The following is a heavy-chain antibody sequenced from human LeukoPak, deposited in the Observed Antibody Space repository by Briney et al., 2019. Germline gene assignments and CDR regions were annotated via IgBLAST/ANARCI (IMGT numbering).Heavy chain of an antibody. J-gene: IGHJ4*02. CDR3: AKGRGRWFGELLVDY. CDR2: ISYDGSNK. CDR1: GFTFSSYG. Sequence: PGGSLRLSCAASGFTFSSYGMHWVRQAPGKGLEWVAVISYDGSNKYYADSVKGRFTISRDNSKNTLYLQMNGLRAEDTAVYYCAKGRGRWFGELLVDYWGQGTLVTVSS. D-gene: IGHD3-10*01. V-gene: IGHV3-30*18.